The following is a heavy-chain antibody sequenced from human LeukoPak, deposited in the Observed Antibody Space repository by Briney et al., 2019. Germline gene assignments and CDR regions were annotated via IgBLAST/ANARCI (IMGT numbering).Heavy chain of an antibody. CDR3: AMAYYYGSRSYQYDP. J-gene: IGHJ5*02. CDR1: GYTFTSYD. D-gene: IGHD3-10*01. V-gene: IGHV1-8*01. Sequence: ASVKVSCKASGYTFTSYDINWVRQATGQGLEWMGWMNPNSGNTGYAQKFQGRATMTRNTSISTAYMELSSLRSEDTAVYYCAMAYYYGSRSYQYDPWGQGTLVTVSS. CDR2: MNPNSGNT.